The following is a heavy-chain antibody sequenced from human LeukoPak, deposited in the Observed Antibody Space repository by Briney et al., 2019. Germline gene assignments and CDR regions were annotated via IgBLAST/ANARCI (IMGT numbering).Heavy chain of an antibody. Sequence: PSGTLSLTCTVSGDSFSSHYWSWIRQPPGKGLEWIGYISYIGSTNYNPSLKSRVTILIDTSKNQFSLKLSSVTAADTAVYYCARDLVTVTKGFDIWGQGTMVSVSS. CDR1: GDSFSSHY. D-gene: IGHD4-17*01. CDR3: ARDLVTVTKGFDI. V-gene: IGHV4-59*11. CDR2: ISYIGST. J-gene: IGHJ3*02.